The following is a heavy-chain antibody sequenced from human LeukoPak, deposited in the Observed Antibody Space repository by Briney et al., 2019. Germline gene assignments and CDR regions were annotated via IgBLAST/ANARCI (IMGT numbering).Heavy chain of an antibody. V-gene: IGHV1-18*01. J-gene: IGHJ4*02. D-gene: IGHD2-2*01. CDR3: ARDSVACISNSCYLPDY. CDR2: ICVYNGDT. Sequence: GASVKVSCKASGYTFNIYGISWVRPAPGQGLEWMGWICVYNGDTNYAQKLQGRVTMTIDTSPSTVYMEVRSLRSDDTAVYYCARDSVACISNSCYLPDYWGQGTLVTVSS. CDR1: GYTFNIYG.